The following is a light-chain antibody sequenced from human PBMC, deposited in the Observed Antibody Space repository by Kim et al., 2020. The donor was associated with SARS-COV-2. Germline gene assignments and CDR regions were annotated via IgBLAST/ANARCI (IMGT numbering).Light chain of an antibody. CDR3: RSYTSTNTF. CDR1: SSDVGANNY. CDR2: DVN. V-gene: IGLV2-14*03. J-gene: IGLJ2*01. Sequence: QSALTQPASVSGSPGPSIALSCTGTSSDVGANNYVSWYQQHPGKAPKLIIYDVNNRPSGVSDRFSGSKSGNTAHLIISGLQADDEGEYVCRSYTSTNTFFGGGTQLTVL.